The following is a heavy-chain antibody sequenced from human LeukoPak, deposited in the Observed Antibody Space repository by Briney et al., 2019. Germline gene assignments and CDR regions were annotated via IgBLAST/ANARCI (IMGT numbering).Heavy chain of an antibody. CDR1: GFTFSDSW. Sequence: GGSLRLSCAASGFTFSDSWMSWVRQAPGKGLEWVANMNQDGSAKGYVDSVKGRFTISRDNARNSLYLQMSSLRPEDTAVYYCATYPPWGAGDVWGKGTLSPSPQ. CDR2: MNQDGSAK. J-gene: IGHJ6*01. D-gene: IGHD3-16*01. CDR3: ATYPPWGAGDV. V-gene: IGHV3-7*01.